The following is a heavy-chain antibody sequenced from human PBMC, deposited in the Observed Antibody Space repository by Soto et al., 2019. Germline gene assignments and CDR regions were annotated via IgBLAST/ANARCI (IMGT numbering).Heavy chain of an antibody. J-gene: IGHJ4*02. CDR2: LWYDGSNK. CDR1: GFTFSSYG. D-gene: IGHD3-10*01. CDR3: ARDEYVSGSLDY. V-gene: IGHV3-33*01. Sequence: QVQLVESGGGVFQPGRSLRLSWAASGFTFSSYGRHWVGQAPGKGLEWVAVLWYDGSNKYYADSVKGRFTISRDNSKNTLYLQMNSLRAEDTAVYYCARDEYVSGSLDYWGQGTLVTVSS.